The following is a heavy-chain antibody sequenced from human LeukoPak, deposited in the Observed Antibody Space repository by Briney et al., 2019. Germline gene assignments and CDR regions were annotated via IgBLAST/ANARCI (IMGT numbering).Heavy chain of an antibody. Sequence: PGGSLRLSCAASGFTFSSYGMSWVRQAPGKGLEGVSAISGSGGSTYYADSVKGRFTISRDNSKNTLYLQMNSLRAEDTAVYYCAKDRSITMIVVVTPSDYWGQGTLVTVSS. V-gene: IGHV3-23*01. CDR3: AKDRSITMIVVVTPSDY. D-gene: IGHD3-22*01. CDR1: GFTFSSYG. J-gene: IGHJ4*02. CDR2: ISGSGGST.